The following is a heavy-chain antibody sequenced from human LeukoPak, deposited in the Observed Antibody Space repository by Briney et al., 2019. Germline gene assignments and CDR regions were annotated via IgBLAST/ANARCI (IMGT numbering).Heavy chain of an antibody. CDR3: AKGDMIVVVPTDY. V-gene: IGHV3-23*01. J-gene: IGHJ4*02. Sequence: GGSLRLSXAASGFTFRSYAMSWVRQTPGKGLEWLSAISGSGGSTYYADSVKGRFTISRDNSKNTLYLQMNSLRAEDTAVYYCAKGDMIVVVPTDYWGQGTLVTVSS. D-gene: IGHD3-22*01. CDR1: GFTFRSYA. CDR2: ISGSGGST.